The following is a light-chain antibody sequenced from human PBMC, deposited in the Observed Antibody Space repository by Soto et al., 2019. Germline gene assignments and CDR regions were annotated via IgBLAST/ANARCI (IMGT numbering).Light chain of an antibody. CDR3: QQYSSFYS. CDR2: DAS. J-gene: IGKJ2*03. V-gene: IGKV1-5*01. CDR1: QSISSW. Sequence: DIQMTQSPSTLSASVGDRVTITCRARQSISSWLAWYQQKPGKAPKLLIYDASSLESGVPSRFSGSGSGKEFTRTISSLQAGDFATYYCQQYSSFYSFGQGTKLQIK.